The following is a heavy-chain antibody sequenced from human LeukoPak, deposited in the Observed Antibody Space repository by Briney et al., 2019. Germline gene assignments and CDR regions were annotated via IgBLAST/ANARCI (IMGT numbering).Heavy chain of an antibody. CDR2: IIPLLGIA. D-gene: IGHD5-12*01. CDR3: ARDDADSAYADGDY. V-gene: IGHV1-69*04. J-gene: IGHJ4*02. CDR1: GGIFSSYT. Sequence: ASVKVSCKASGGIFSSYTISWVRQAPGQGLEWMGRIIPLLGIANYAQKFQGRVTIIADKSTSTAYMELSSLRSEDTAVYYCARDDADSAYADGDYWGQGTLVTVS.